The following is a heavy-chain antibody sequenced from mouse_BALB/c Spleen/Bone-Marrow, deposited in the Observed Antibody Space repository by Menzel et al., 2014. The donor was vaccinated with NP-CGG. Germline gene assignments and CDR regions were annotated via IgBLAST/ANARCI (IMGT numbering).Heavy chain of an antibody. J-gene: IGHJ4*01. V-gene: IGHV2-6-7*01. CDR3: ARDSFLITRALDY. CDR1: GFSLTGYG. Sequence: VQLQQSGPGLVAPSQSLSITCTVSGFSLTGYGVSWVRQPPGKGLEWLGMIWGDGSTDYNSALKSRLSINKDNSKSQVFLKMNSPQTDDTARYYCARDSFLITRALDYWGQGTSVTVSS. CDR2: IWGDGST. D-gene: IGHD2-4*01.